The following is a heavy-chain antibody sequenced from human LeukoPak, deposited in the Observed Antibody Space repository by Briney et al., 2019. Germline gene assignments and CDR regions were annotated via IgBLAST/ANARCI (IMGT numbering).Heavy chain of an antibody. CDR2: ISNTGIST. CDR3: VKDDSYYFDSGIYPY. V-gene: IGHV3-64D*06. CDR1: GFTFSSFA. D-gene: IGHD3-10*01. Sequence: GGSLRLSCSASGFTFSSFALHWVRQAPGKGLEYVSGISNTGISTYYADSVTGRFTISRDNSKNTLYLQMGSLRAEDTAIYYCVKDDSYYFDSGIYPYWGQGTLVTVSS. J-gene: IGHJ4*02.